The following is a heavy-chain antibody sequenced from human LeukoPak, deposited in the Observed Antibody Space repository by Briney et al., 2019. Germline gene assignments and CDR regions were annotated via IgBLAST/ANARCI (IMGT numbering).Heavy chain of an antibody. J-gene: IGHJ4*02. CDR3: ARDIGGSYAAIDY. D-gene: IGHD1-26*01. CDR1: GFTFSSYS. Sequence: PGGSLRLSCAASGFTFSSYSMNWVRPAPGKGLEWVSFISSSSAHINYADSVKGRFTISRDNPRDSLYLQMNSLRAEDTAVYYCARDIGGSYAAIDYWGQGTLVTVSS. CDR2: ISSSSAHI. V-gene: IGHV3-21*01.